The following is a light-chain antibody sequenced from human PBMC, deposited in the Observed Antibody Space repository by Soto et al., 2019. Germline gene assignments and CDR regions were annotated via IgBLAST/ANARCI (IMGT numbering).Light chain of an antibody. Sequence: QPVLTQSPSASASLGASVKLTCTLSSGHSSYAIAWHQQQPERGPRYLMNLNSDGSHSKGDEIPDRFSGSSSGADRYLTISSLQSEDEAEYYCQTWGTGIVVFGGGTKVTVL. V-gene: IGLV4-69*01. CDR1: SGHSSYA. CDR2: LNSDGSH. CDR3: QTWGTGIVV. J-gene: IGLJ2*01.